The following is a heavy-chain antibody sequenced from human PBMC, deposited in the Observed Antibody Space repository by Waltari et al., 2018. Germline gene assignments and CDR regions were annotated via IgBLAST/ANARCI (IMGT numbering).Heavy chain of an antibody. CDR2: INAGNGNT. Sequence: QVQLVQSGAEVKKPGASVKVSCKASGYTFTSYAMHWVRQAPGQRLEWMGWINAGNGNTKYSQKVQGRVTITRDTSASTAYMELSSLRSEDTAVYYCARGGTRITIFGVVPYYFDYWGQGTLVTVSS. D-gene: IGHD3-3*01. CDR1: GYTFTSYA. J-gene: IGHJ4*02. V-gene: IGHV1-3*01. CDR3: ARGGTRITIFGVVPYYFDY.